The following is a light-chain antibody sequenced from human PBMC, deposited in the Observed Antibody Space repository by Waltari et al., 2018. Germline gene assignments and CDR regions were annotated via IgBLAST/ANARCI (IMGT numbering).Light chain of an antibody. V-gene: IGLV4-69*01. Sequence: QFLLTHSSSAPATLRTSVKLSCTLDSGNRNHVTAWLHQQPGKGPRYLMKINSDGSHSKGDEMPDRFSCSSSGAERYLTISNLQSEDEGDYYCQTGGHGTWVFGGGTKLTVL. J-gene: IGLJ3*02. CDR2: INSDGSH. CDR1: SGNRNHV. CDR3: QTGGHGTWV.